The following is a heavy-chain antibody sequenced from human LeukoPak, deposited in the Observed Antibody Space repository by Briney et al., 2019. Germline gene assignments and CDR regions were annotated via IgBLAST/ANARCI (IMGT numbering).Heavy chain of an antibody. Sequence: GGSLRLSCAASGFTFSSYSMNWVRQAPGKGLEWVSSISSSSSYIYYADSVKGRFTISRDNAKNSLYLQMNSLRAEDTAVCYCASTLRQDAFDIWGQGTMVTVSS. V-gene: IGHV3-21*01. D-gene: IGHD4-17*01. CDR1: GFTFSSYS. CDR3: ASTLRQDAFDI. CDR2: ISSSSSYI. J-gene: IGHJ3*02.